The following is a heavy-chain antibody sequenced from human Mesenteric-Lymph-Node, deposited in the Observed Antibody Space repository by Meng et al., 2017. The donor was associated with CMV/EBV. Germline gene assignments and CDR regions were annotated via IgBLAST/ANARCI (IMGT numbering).Heavy chain of an antibody. D-gene: IGHD5-12*01. CDR1: GFVFEHYA. V-gene: IGHV3-9*01. CDR2: ISWNSNSI. Sequence: GGSLRLSCEASGFVFEHYAMHWVRQAPGKGLEWVSGISWNSNSITYAESVRGRFTISRDNGKKSLYLQMNSLRPDDTALYYCSKDETGYETLGGMDVWGQGTTVTVSS. CDR3: SKDETGYETLGGMDV. J-gene: IGHJ6*02.